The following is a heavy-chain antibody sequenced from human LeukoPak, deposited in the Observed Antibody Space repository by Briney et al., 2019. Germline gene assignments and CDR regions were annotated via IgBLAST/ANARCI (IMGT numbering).Heavy chain of an antibody. Sequence: SETLSLTCAVYGGSFSGYYWSWIRHPPGKGLEWIGEINHSGSTNYNPSLKSRVTISVDTSKNQFSLKLSSVTAADTAVYYCARGQVRRNWFDPWGQGTLVTVSS. V-gene: IGHV4-34*01. CDR3: ARGQVRRNWFDP. CDR2: INHSGST. J-gene: IGHJ5*02. CDR1: GGSFSGYY.